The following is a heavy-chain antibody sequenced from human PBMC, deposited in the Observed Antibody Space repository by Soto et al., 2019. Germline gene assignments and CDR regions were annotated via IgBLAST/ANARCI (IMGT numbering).Heavy chain of an antibody. CDR2: ISYDGSNK. CDR3: AKRIAARPLDAFDI. J-gene: IGHJ3*02. V-gene: IGHV3-30-3*02. Sequence: GGSLXLSCAASGFXFSSYAMHWVRQAPGKGLEWVAVISYDGSNKYYADSVKGRFTISRDNSKNTLYLQMNSLRAEDTAVYYCAKRIAARPLDAFDIWGQGTMVTVSS. D-gene: IGHD6-6*01. CDR1: GFXFSSYA.